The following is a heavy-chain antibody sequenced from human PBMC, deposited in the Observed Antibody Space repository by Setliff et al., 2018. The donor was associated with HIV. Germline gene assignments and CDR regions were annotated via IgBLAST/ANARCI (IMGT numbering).Heavy chain of an antibody. CDR2: ILHYGSDK. V-gene: IGHV3-30*02. J-gene: IGHJ4*02. D-gene: IGHD2-8*01. Sequence: GGSLRLSCAASGFTFSSYGMHWVRQAPGKGLEWVSFILHYGSDKDCSDSVKGRFTISRDNSKNTLYLQMNSLRTEDTAVYYCAKNLYTSRWSPLDYWGQGTLVTVSS. CDR3: AKNLYTSRWSPLDY. CDR1: GFTFSSYG.